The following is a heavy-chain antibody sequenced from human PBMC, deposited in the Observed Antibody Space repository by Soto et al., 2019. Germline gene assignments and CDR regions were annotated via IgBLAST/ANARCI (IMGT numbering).Heavy chain of an antibody. CDR3: ARGSSNAFDI. CDR2: IKPDGSDK. CDR1: GFSFYNYW. J-gene: IGHJ3*02. Sequence: EVQLVESGGGLVQPGESLRLSCAASGFSFYNYWMNWVRQAPGKGPEWVANIKPDGSDKNYVDSVKGRFTISRDNAKNSLFLQMNSLSAEVTAVYYCARGSSNAFDIGGQGTMVTVSS. V-gene: IGHV3-7*02.